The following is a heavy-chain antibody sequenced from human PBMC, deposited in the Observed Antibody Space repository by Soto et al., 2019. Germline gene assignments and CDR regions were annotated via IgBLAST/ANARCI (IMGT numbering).Heavy chain of an antibody. CDR2: ISGSGGST. CDR1: GFTFSSYA. J-gene: IGHJ6*04. D-gene: IGHD2-2*01. V-gene: IGHV3-23*01. Sequence: PGGSLRLSCAASGFTFSSYAMSWVRQAPGKGLEWVSAISGSGGSTYYADSVKGRFTISRDNSKNTLYLQMNSLRAEDTAVYYCARDVVVPAAIRGYYYYGMDVWRKGTTVTVSS. CDR3: ARDVVVPAAIRGYYYYGMDV.